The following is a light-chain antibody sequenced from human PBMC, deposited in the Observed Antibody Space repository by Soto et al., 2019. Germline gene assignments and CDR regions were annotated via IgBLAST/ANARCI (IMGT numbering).Light chain of an antibody. J-gene: IGKJ1*01. Sequence: DIQLTQSPSFLSASVGDRVTITCRASPGSSSDLAWYQQKPGKAPKLLIYASSTLQSGVTSRFSGSGSGTEFTLTISTLQPEDFATYYCQQLNSYPRTFGQGTKVEIK. V-gene: IGKV1-9*01. CDR1: PGSSSD. CDR2: ASS. CDR3: QQLNSYPRT.